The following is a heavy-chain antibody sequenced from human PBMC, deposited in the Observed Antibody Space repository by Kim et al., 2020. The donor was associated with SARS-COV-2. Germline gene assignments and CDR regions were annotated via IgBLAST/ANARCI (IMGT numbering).Heavy chain of an antibody. Sequence: SETLSLTCTVSGGSISSYYWSWIRQPAGKGLEWIGRIYTSGSTNYNPSLKSRVTMSVDTSKNQFSLKLSSVAAADTAVYYCARDQVVVVPAASPYYYYGMDVWGQGTTVTVSS. D-gene: IGHD2-2*01. J-gene: IGHJ6*02. CDR2: IYTSGST. V-gene: IGHV4-4*07. CDR1: GGSISSYY. CDR3: ARDQVVVVPAASPYYYYGMDV.